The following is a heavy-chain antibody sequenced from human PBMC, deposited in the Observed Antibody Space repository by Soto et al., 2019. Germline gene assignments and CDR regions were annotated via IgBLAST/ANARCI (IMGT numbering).Heavy chain of an antibody. CDR2: VFHSGST. CDR1: GGSIDSLNW. J-gene: IGHJ6*02. CDR3: ARGSYYGMDV. Sequence: QVQLQESGPGLVKPSETLSLTCAVSGGSIDSLNWWSWVRKPPGKGPEWIGEVFHSGSTTYTPSLSGRVTMSVYTSKNQLFLKLTSVTAADTAVYYCARGSYYGMDVWGQGTTVTVSS. V-gene: IGHV4-4*02.